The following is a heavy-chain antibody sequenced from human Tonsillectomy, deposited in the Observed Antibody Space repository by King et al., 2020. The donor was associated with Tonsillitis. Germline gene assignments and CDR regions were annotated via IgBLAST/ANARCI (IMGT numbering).Heavy chain of an antibody. CDR1: GFIFNNYA. V-gene: IGHV3-30*10. J-gene: IGHJ6*03. CDR3: ARGPPELRFLDMDV. D-gene: IGHD3-3*01. CDR2: ISYEGSNK. Sequence: VQLVESGGGVVQPGRSLRLSCAASGFIFNNYALHWVRQAPGKGLEWGAVISYEGSNKYYTDSVKGRFTISRDSSKNTLYLQMNSLRAEDTAVYYCARGPPELRFLDMDVWGTGTTVTVSS.